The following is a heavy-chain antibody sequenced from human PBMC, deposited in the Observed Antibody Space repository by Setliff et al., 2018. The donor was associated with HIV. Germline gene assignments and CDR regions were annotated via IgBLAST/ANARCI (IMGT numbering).Heavy chain of an antibody. J-gene: IGHJ5*02. CDR1: GYTFTGYY. CDR2: INPNSGGT. D-gene: IGHD3-10*01. Sequence: ASVKVSCKASGYTFTGYYMHWVRQAPGQGLEWMGRINPNSGGTNYAQKFQGRVTMTRDTSISTACMEPSRLRSDDTAVYYCARGYGSGSYYNWLDPWGQGTLVTVSS. V-gene: IGHV1-2*06. CDR3: ARGYGSGSYYNWLDP.